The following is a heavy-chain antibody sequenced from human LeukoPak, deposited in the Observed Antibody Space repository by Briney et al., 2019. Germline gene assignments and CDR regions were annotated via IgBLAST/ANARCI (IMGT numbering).Heavy chain of an antibody. J-gene: IGHJ4*02. V-gene: IGHV3-7*01. CDR1: VFTFSTYW. CDR3: ARRGDDFDY. D-gene: IGHD3-10*01. Sequence: GGSLRLSCAASVFTFSTYWMSWVRQATGKGLEWVANIKEDGSEKYYVDSVKGRFTISRDNAKNSLYLQMNSLRAEDTAVYYCARRGDDFDYWGQGTLVTVSS. CDR2: IKEDGSEK.